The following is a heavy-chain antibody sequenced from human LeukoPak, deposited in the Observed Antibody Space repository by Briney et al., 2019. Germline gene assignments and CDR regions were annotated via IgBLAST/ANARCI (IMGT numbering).Heavy chain of an antibody. D-gene: IGHD4-23*01. CDR3: AKVARWTNAAAPFDY. V-gene: IGHV3-74*01. CDR1: GFTCSSYY. J-gene: IGHJ4*02. Sequence: PGRCLRLSCASSGFTCSSYYMQGVRQVPGKGLEWVSRINSDGSRTSYADSVKGRFTISRDNAKNTLYLQMNSLRAEDTALYFCAKVARWTNAAAPFDYWGQGALVTVSS. CDR2: INSDGSRT.